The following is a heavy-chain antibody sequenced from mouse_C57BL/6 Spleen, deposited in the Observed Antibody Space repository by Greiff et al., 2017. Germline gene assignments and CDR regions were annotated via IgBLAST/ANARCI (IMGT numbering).Heavy chain of an antibody. Sequence: VQLQQSGAELVKPGASVKMSCKASGYTFTSYWITWVKQRPGQGLEWIGDIYPGSGRTNYNEKFKSKATLTVDTSSSTAYMQLSSLTSEDSAVYYCARSRYDYLYAMDYWGQGTSVTVSS. J-gene: IGHJ4*01. CDR1: GYTFTSYW. CDR2: IYPGSGRT. CDR3: ARSRYDYLYAMDY. V-gene: IGHV1-55*01. D-gene: IGHD2-4*01.